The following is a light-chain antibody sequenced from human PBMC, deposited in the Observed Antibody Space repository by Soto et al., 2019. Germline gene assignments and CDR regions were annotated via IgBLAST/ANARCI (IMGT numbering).Light chain of an antibody. CDR2: GAS. J-gene: IGKJ4*01. CDR1: QSVSSN. Sequence: EIVMTQSPATLSVSPGERATLSCRASQSVSSNLAWYQQKPGQAPRLLIYGASTRATDIPGRFSGSGSGTEFTLTISSLQSEDSAVYYCQQYNNWPLTFGGGTKVEIK. CDR3: QQYNNWPLT. V-gene: IGKV3-15*01.